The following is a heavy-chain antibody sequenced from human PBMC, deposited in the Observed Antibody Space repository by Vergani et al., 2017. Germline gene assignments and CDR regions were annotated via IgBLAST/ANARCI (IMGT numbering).Heavy chain of an antibody. CDR1: GFTFSSYS. Sequence: EVQLVESGGGLVQPGGSLRLSCAASGFTFSSYSMNWVRQAPGKGLKWVSYISSSSSTIYYADSVKGRFTISRDNAKNSLYLQMNSLRDEDTAVYYCAGRFLEMRQPYYYYYYMDVWGKGTTVTVSS. CDR2: ISSSSSTI. CDR3: AGRFLEMRQPYYYYYYMDV. J-gene: IGHJ6*03. D-gene: IGHD3-3*01. V-gene: IGHV3-48*02.